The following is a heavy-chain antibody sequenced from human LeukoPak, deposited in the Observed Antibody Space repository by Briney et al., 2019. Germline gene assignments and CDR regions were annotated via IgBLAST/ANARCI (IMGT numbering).Heavy chain of an antibody. Sequence: GRSLRLSCAASGFTFSSCAMHWVRQAPGKGLEWVAVISYDGSNKYYADSVKGRFTISRDNSKNTLYLQMNSLRAEDTAVYYCATGRDGYNLLGSIDYWGQGTLVTVSS. CDR2: ISYDGSNK. CDR1: GFTFSSCA. V-gene: IGHV3-30*04. D-gene: IGHD5-24*01. CDR3: ATGRDGYNLLGSIDY. J-gene: IGHJ4*02.